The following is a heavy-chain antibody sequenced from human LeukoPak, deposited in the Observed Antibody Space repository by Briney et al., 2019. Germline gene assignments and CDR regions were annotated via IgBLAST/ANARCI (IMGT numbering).Heavy chain of an antibody. CDR2: ISSSGSTI. D-gene: IGHD3-10*01. Sequence: GGSLRLSCAASGFTFSSYEMNWVRQAPGQGLEWVSYISSSGSTIYYADSVKGRFTISRDNAQDSLYLQMNSLRAEDTAVYYCARFSRSGDAFDIWGQGTTVSVSS. CDR1: GFTFSSYE. J-gene: IGHJ3*02. V-gene: IGHV3-48*03. CDR3: ARFSRSGDAFDI.